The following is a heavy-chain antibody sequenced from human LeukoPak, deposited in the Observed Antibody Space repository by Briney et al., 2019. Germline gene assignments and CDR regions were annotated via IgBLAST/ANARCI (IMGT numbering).Heavy chain of an antibody. Sequence: VASVKVSCKASGYTFTTYYIQWVRQAPGQRLEWLGIINPTTGSTSYAQKFQGRVTMTRAMSTSTVYLELSSLRSEDTAVYYCARAGYSYGYGGYYYYMDVWGKGTTVTVSS. CDR2: INPTTGST. V-gene: IGHV1-46*01. CDR1: GYTFTTYY. D-gene: IGHD5-18*01. CDR3: ARAGYSYGYGGYYYYMDV. J-gene: IGHJ6*03.